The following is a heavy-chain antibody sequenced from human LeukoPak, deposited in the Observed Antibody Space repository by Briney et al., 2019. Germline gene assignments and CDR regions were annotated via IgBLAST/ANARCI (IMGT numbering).Heavy chain of an antibody. CDR3: ANLYGSYRFDY. D-gene: IGHD1-26*01. CDR1: GFTFSGHA. Sequence: PGTSLRLSCAASGFTFSGHAMYWARQAPGKGLEWVAIIWSDGSEKYYADPVKGRFAISRDNSKNTLYLQMNSLRAEDTAVYYCANLYGSYRFDYWGQGTLVTVSS. CDR2: IWSDGSEK. J-gene: IGHJ4*02. V-gene: IGHV3-33*06.